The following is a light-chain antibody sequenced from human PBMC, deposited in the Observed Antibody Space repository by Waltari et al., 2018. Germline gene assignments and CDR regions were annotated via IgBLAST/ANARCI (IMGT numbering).Light chain of an antibody. J-gene: IGLJ1*01. CDR2: QDK. Sequence: SYDLSQPPSVSVSPGQTARITCSGDKLGDKNACWYQQKPGQSPVLVIYQDKRRPSGIPGRLSGPNSGKTATLTISGTQAMDEADYYCQAWDSTTVGVFGPGTKVTVL. CDR1: KLGDKN. V-gene: IGLV3-1*01. CDR3: QAWDSTTVGV.